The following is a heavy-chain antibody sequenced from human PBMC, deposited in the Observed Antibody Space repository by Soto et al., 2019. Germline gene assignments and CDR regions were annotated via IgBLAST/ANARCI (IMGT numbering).Heavy chain of an antibody. D-gene: IGHD2-2*01. V-gene: IGHV1-8*01. CDR3: ARIRYQLLYYYYYMDV. J-gene: IGHJ6*03. CDR1: GYTFTSYD. Sequence: GASVKVSCKASGYTFTSYDINWVRQATGQGLEWMGWMNPNSGNTGYAQKFQGRVTMTRNTSISTAYMELSSLRSEDTAVYYCARIRYQLLYYYYYMDVWGEGTTVTVSS. CDR2: MNPNSGNT.